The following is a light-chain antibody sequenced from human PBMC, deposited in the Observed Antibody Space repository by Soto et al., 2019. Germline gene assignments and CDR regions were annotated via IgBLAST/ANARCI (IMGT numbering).Light chain of an antibody. J-gene: IGKJ1*01. CDR3: QQYGSSGT. CDR2: ETS. V-gene: IGKV3-20*01. CDR1: QSVNSNY. Sequence: EIVLTQSPGTLSLSPGERATLSCMASQSVNSNYLAWYQQKPGQAPRLLMYETSTRATGIPDRFSGSGSGTDFTLTISRLEPEDFAVYYCQQYGSSGTFGQGTKVDIK.